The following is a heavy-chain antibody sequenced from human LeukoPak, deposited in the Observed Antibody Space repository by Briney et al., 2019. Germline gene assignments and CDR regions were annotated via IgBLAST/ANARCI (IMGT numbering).Heavy chain of an antibody. J-gene: IGHJ4*02. Sequence: RASETLSLTCTVSGGSVSSGSYYWSWIRQPPGKGLEWIGEINHSGSTNYNPSLKSRVTISVDTSKNQFSLKLSSVTAADTAVYYCARARRQLVGGIDYWGQGTLVTVSS. CDR2: INHSGST. V-gene: IGHV4-39*07. D-gene: IGHD6-6*01. CDR1: GGSVSSGSYY. CDR3: ARARRQLVGGIDY.